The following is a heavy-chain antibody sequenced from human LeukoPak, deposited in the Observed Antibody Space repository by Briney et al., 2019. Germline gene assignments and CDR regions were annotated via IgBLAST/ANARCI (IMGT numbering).Heavy chain of an antibody. V-gene: IGHV1-69*13. CDR2: IIPIFGTA. Sequence: SVKVSCKASGGTFSSYAISWVRQAPGQGLEWTGGIIPIFGTANYAQKFQGRVTITADESTSTAYMELSSLRSEDTAVYYCASRPLTPTVTTDYWGQGTLVTVSS. CDR3: ASRPLTPTVTTDY. J-gene: IGHJ4*02. CDR1: GGTFSSYA. D-gene: IGHD4-17*01.